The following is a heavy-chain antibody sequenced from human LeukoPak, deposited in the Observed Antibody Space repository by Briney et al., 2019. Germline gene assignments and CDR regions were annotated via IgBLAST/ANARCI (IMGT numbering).Heavy chain of an antibody. CDR1: GYTFTGYY. V-gene: IGHV1-2*02. J-gene: IGHJ4*02. CDR3: ARGSAVVMASYSDY. Sequence: ASVKVSCKASGYTFTGYYMHWVRQAPGQGLEWVGWINPNSGGTNYAQKFQGRVTMTRDTSISTADMEVSRLRSDDTAVYYCARGSAVVMASYSDYWGQGTLVTVSS. D-gene: IGHD4-23*01. CDR2: INPNSGGT.